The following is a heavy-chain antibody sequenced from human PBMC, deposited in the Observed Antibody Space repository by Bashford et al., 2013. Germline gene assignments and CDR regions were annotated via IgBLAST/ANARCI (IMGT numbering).Heavy chain of an antibody. D-gene: IGHD6-13*01. CDR3: ATGRGSSWFDP. J-gene: IGHJ5*02. CDR1: GYIFTGYY. V-gene: IGHV1-2*02. CDR2: IKPSNGDK. Sequence: ASVKVSCKTSGYIFTGYYIHWARQAPGQGLEWMGWIKPSNGDKRLAQNFQGRVTMTTDTSTSTAHMELISLTSDDTAVYYCATGRGSSWFDPWGQGTLVTVSS.